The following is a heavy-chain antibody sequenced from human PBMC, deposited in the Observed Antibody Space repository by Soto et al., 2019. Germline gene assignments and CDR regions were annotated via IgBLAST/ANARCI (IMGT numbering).Heavy chain of an antibody. CDR1: GGSISSSNW. D-gene: IGHD2-2*01. V-gene: IGHV4-4*03. CDR3: ARESSVKYCSSTSCYLPAFDI. CDR2: IYHSGST. Sequence: KLPETLSLTSTVSGGSISSSNWWSWVRQPPEKELEWIGEIYHSGSTNYNPSLKSRVTISVDKSKNQFSLKLSSVTAADTAVYYCARESSVKYCSSTSCYLPAFDIWGQGTMVTVSS. J-gene: IGHJ3*02.